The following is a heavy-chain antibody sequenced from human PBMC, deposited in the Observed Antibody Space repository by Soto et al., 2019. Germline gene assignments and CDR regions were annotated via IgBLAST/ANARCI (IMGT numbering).Heavy chain of an antibody. J-gene: IGHJ6*02. CDR2: ISASGRST. D-gene: IGHD2-2*01. Sequence: EMQLLESGGGLGQSGGSLRLSCAASGFTFSTFAMSWVRQAPGKGLEWVALISASGRSTYYAGSVKGRFTIFRDNTKSTLFLQMSSLRAEDTALYYCAKDPPNEKIQPDFGMDVWGQGTTVTVSS. V-gene: IGHV3-23*01. CDR1: GFTFSTFA. CDR3: AKDPPNEKIQPDFGMDV.